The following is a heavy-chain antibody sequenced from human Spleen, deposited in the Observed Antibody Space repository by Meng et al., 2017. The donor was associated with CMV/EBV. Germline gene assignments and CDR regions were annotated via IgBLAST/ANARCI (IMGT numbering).Heavy chain of an antibody. CDR2: IKQDGSEK. CDR1: GFTFSSYP. D-gene: IGHD3-3*01. J-gene: IGHJ6*02. V-gene: IGHV3-7*01. CDR3: AGFGVTITNGMDV. Sequence: GGSLRLSCAASGFTFSSYPMHWVRQAPGKGLEWVANIKQDGSEKHYVDSVKGRFTISRDNAKNSLYLQMNSLRAEDTAVYYCAGFGVTITNGMDVWGQGTTVTVSS.